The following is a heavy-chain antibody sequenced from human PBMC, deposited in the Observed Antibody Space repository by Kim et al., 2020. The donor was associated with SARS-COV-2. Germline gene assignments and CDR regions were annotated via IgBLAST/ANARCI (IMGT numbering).Heavy chain of an antibody. Sequence: GTTEYAASVKGRFTISRDDSKSIAYLQMNSLKTEDTAVYYCSFGRIGEDYWGQGTLVTVSS. J-gene: IGHJ4*02. CDR2: GTT. CDR3: SFGRIGEDY. V-gene: IGHV3-49*02. D-gene: IGHD2-15*01.